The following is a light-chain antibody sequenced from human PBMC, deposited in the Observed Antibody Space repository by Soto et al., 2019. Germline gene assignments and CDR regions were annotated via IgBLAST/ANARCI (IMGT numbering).Light chain of an antibody. CDR2: LNSDGSH. J-gene: IGLJ3*02. CDR1: SGHSSYA. CDR3: QTWGTGIHGV. Sequence: QLVLTQSPSASASLGASVKLTCTLSSGHSSYAIAWHQQQPEKGPRYLMKLNSDGSHSKGDGIPDRFSGSSSGAERYLTIPSLQSEDEADYYCQTWGTGIHGVFGGGTKLTVL. V-gene: IGLV4-69*01.